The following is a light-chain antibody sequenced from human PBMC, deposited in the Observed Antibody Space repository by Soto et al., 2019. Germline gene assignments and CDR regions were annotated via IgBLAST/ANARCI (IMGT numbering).Light chain of an antibody. CDR1: SSNIGAGYD. CDR2: AGS. CDR3: QSFDSSLSGRVV. V-gene: IGLV1-40*01. J-gene: IGLJ2*01. Sequence: QSVLTQPPSVSGAPGQGVTLSCTGSSSNIGAGYDVHWYQQLPGTAPKLLISAGSNRPSGVPDRFSGSKSGTSASLAITGLQAEDEAIYYCQSFDSSLSGRVVFGGGTKVTVL.